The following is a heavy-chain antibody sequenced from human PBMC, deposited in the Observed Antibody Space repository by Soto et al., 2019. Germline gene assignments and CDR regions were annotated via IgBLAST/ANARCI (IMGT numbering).Heavy chain of an antibody. CDR2: ISSNGVGT. V-gene: IGHV3-64*01. D-gene: IGHD6-6*01. Sequence: EVQLAESGGGLAQPGGSLRLSCAASGFTLSGYAMDWVRQAPGKGLEYVSGISSNGVGTYYANSVQGRFTISRDNSKSTVYLQMGSLRPEDMAVYYCARRARPDFYYMAVWGKGTTVTVSS. J-gene: IGHJ6*03. CDR3: ARRARPDFYYMAV. CDR1: GFTLSGYA.